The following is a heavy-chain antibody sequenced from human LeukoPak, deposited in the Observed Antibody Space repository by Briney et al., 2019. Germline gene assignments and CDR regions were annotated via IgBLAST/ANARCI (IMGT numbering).Heavy chain of an antibody. CDR1: GFTFSSYG. CDR2: ISSSGSTT. Sequence: GRSLRLSCAASGFTFSSYGMNWVRQAPGKGLEWVSYISSSGSTTYYADSVKGRFTISRDNAKNSLYLQMNSLRAEDTAVYYCARGYCSGGSCYFDYWGQGTLVTVSS. CDR3: ARGYCSGGSCYFDY. D-gene: IGHD2-15*01. J-gene: IGHJ4*02. V-gene: IGHV3-48*03.